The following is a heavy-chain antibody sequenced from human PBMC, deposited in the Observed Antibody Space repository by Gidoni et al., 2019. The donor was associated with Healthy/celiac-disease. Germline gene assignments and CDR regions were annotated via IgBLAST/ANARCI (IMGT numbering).Heavy chain of an antibody. D-gene: IGHD5-12*01. Sequence: EVQLVESGGGLVQPGGSLRLSCAASGFTFSSYWMSWVRQAPGKGLEWVANIKQDGSEKYYVDSVKGRFTISRDNAKNSLYLQMNSLRAEDTAVYYCARVPGWLQKPYDYWGQGTLVTVSS. J-gene: IGHJ4*02. CDR1: GFTFSSYW. CDR3: ARVPGWLQKPYDY. CDR2: IKQDGSEK. V-gene: IGHV3-7*03.